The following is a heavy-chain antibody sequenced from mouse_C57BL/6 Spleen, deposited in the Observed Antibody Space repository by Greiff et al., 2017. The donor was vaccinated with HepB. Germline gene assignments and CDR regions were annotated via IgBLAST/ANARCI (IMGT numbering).Heavy chain of an antibody. J-gene: IGHJ4*01. D-gene: IGHD1-1*01. CDR1: GYAFSSSW. CDR2: IDPGDGDT. Sequence: VKLMESGPELVKPGASVKISCKASGYAFSSSWMNWVKQRPGKGLEWIGRIDPGDGDTNYNGKFKGKATLTADKSSSTAYMQLSSLTSEDSAVYFCARSYYYGSSSYAMDYWGQGTSVTVSS. CDR3: ARSYYYGSSSYAMDY. V-gene: IGHV1-82*01.